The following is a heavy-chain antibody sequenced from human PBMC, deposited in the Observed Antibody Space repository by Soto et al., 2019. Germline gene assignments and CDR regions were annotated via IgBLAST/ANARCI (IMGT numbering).Heavy chain of an antibody. CDR1: GGTFSSYT. D-gene: IGHD2-15*01. J-gene: IGHJ3*02. Sequence: QVQLVQSGAEVKKPGSSVKVSCKASGGTFSSYTISWVRQAPGQGLEWMGRIIPILGIANYAQKFQGRVTISADKSTSAAYMELSSLRSEDTSVYYWVRDPGGYCIGGSCAPLEAFDIWGQGTMVTFSS. CDR2: IIPILGIA. CDR3: VRDPGGYCIGGSCAPLEAFDI. V-gene: IGHV1-69*08.